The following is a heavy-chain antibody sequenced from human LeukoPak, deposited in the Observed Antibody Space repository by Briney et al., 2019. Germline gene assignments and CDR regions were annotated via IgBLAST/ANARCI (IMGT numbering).Heavy chain of an antibody. D-gene: IGHD6-19*01. CDR2: IYDTGTT. CDR3: AGLAKGEPWLAYYFDD. CDR1: GGSISSYV. V-gene: IGHV4-59*08. Sequence: SETLSLTCTVSGGSISSYVWSWIRQPPGEGLEYIGFIYDTGTTTYYNPLLKSRVTLSVDTSKNPFSLHLNSVTAADTAVYYCAGLAKGEPWLAYYFDDWGQGALVTVSS. J-gene: IGHJ4*02.